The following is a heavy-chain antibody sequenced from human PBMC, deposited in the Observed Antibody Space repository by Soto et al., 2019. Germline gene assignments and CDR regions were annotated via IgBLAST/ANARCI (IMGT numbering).Heavy chain of an antibody. CDR2: MNPNSGNT. CDR1: GYTFTSYD. CDR3: ARGPLITMVRGVIIRGDYGMDV. J-gene: IGHJ6*02. D-gene: IGHD3-10*01. Sequence: QVQLVQSGAEVKKPGASVKVSCKASGYTFTSYDINWVRQATGQGLEWMGWMNPNSGNTGYAQKFQGRVTMTRNTSISTAYMELSRLRSEDTAVYYCARGPLITMVRGVIIRGDYGMDVWGQGTTVTVSS. V-gene: IGHV1-8*01.